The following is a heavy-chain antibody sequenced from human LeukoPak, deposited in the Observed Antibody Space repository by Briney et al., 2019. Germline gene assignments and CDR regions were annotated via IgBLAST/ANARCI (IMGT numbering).Heavy chain of an antibody. D-gene: IGHD3-10*01. CDR1: GYTLTELS. Sequence: ASVKVSCKVSGYTLTELSMHWVRQAPGKGLEWMGGFDPEDGETIYAQKFQGRVIMTEDASTDTAYMELSSLRSEDTAVYYCATGITMVRGVTYYYYGMDVWGKGTTVTVSS. CDR3: ATGITMVRGVTYYYYGMDV. J-gene: IGHJ6*04. CDR2: FDPEDGET. V-gene: IGHV1-24*01.